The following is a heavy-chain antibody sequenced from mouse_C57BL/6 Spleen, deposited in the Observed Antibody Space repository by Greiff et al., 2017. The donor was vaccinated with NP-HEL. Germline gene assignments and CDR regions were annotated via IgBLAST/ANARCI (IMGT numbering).Heavy chain of an antibody. Sequence: VQLQQSGAELVRPGASVKLSCKASGYTFTDYYINWVKQRPGQGLEWIARIYPGSGNTYYNEKFKGKATLTAEKSSSTAYMQLSSLTSEDSAVYFCARMGYYGSSYSFAYWGQGTLVTVSA. J-gene: IGHJ3*01. CDR2: IYPGSGNT. V-gene: IGHV1-76*01. D-gene: IGHD1-1*01. CDR3: ARMGYYGSSYSFAY. CDR1: GYTFTDYY.